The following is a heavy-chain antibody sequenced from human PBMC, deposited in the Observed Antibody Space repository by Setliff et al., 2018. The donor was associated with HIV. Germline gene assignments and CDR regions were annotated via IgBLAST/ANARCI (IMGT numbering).Heavy chain of an antibody. Sequence: GESLKISCKASGYRFTSNWIGWVRQMPGKGLEWMGMIYPGDFDTRYSPSFQGQVTISADKSISTAYLQWTSLKTSDTATYYCARHESQVEVHRGYSYGSFDYWGQGTLVTVSS. CDR3: ARHESQVEVHRGYSYGSFDY. CDR1: GYRFTSNW. D-gene: IGHD5-18*01. CDR2: IYPGDFDT. J-gene: IGHJ4*02. V-gene: IGHV5-51*01.